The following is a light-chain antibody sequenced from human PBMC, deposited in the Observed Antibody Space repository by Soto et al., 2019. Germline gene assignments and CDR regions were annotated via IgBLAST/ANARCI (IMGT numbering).Light chain of an antibody. V-gene: IGLV2-14*01. CDR1: SSDVGGYNY. CDR3: GSFTTSRIWV. Sequence: QSVLTQPASVSGSPGQSITISCTGTSSDVGGYNYVSWYQQHPGKAPKLMIYEVNNRPSGVSNRFSGSKSGNTASLTISGLQVEDEAEYFCGSFTTSRIWVFGGGTKLTVL. J-gene: IGLJ3*02. CDR2: EVN.